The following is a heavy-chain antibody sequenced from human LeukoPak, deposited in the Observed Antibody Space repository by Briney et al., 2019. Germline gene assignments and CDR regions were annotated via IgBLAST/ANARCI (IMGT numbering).Heavy chain of an antibody. CDR3: ARPQRESSGWYPIYYYYYMDV. V-gene: IGHV1-2*02. J-gene: IGHJ6*03. CDR1: GYTFTGYY. CDR2: INPNSGGT. D-gene: IGHD6-19*01. Sequence: GASVKVSCKASGYTFTGYYMHWVRQAPGQGLEWMGWINPNSGGTNYAQKFQGRVTMTRDTSISTAYMELSRLRSDDTAVYYCARPQRESSGWYPIYYYYYMDVWGKGTTVTISS.